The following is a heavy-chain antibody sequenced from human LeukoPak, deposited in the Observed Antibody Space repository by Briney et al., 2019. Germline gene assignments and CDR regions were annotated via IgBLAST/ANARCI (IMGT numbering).Heavy chain of an antibody. D-gene: IGHD1-26*01. J-gene: IGHJ6*03. Sequence: ASVKVSCKASGYTFTGYYMHWVRQAPGQGLEWMGRINPNSGGTNYAQKFQGRVTMTRDTSISTAYMELSRLRSDDTAVYYCAREEYSGSYSSSYYYMDVWGKGTTVTVSS. V-gene: IGHV1-2*06. CDR1: GYTFTGYY. CDR2: INPNSGGT. CDR3: AREEYSGSYSSSYYYMDV.